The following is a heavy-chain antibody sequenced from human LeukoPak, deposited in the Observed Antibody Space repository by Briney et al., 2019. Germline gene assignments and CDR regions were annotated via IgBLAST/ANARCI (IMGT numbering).Heavy chain of an antibody. CDR2: ISSSSSYI. Sequence: GGSLRLSCAASGFTLSSYSMNWVRQAPGKGLEWVSFISSSSSYIYYGDSVKGRFTISRDNVKNSVYLQMNSLRAEDTAVYYCAKDRVVYNWNYAYYFDDWGQGTLVTVSS. CDR1: GFTLSSYS. J-gene: IGHJ4*02. D-gene: IGHD1-7*01. CDR3: AKDRVVYNWNYAYYFDD. V-gene: IGHV3-21*01.